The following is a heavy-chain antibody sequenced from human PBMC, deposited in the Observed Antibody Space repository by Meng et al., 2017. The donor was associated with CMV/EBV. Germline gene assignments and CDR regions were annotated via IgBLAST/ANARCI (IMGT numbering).Heavy chain of an antibody. CDR2: ISAYRGNT. CDR3: ARDAGNGRLTVDY. J-gene: IGHJ4*02. Sequence: QVLLVQSGAEMKKPGDSVKVSCKASGYTFTTYGISWVRQAPGQGLEWMGWISAYRGNTNYAQKLQDRVSMTTDTSTSTVYMELSSLRSDDTAVYYCARDAGNGRLTVDYWGQGTLVTVSS. CDR1: GYTFTTYG. V-gene: IGHV1-18*01. D-gene: IGHD6-13*01.